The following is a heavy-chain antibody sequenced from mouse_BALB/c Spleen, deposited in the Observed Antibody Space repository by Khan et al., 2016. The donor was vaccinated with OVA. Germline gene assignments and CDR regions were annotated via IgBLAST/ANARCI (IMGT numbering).Heavy chain of an antibody. J-gene: IGHJ4*01. V-gene: IGHV1S41*01. Sequence: DLVKPGASVKLSCKASGYTFTSYWINWIKQRPGQGLEWIGRIAPGSGSTSYNEMFKGKATLTVDTSSSRPYIQLSSLSSAASAVYYCASSNYYGSSLYAMDHGGQRTPVTVSS. CDR3: ASSNYYGSSLYAMDH. CDR2: IAPGSGST. D-gene: IGHD1-1*01. CDR1: GYTFTSYW.